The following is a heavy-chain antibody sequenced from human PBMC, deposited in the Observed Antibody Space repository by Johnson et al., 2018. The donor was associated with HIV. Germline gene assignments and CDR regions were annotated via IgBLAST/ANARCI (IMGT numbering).Heavy chain of an antibody. D-gene: IGHD4/OR15-4a*01. Sequence: VQLVESGGALVKPGGSLRVSCAASGFTFSNAWMSWVRQAPGKGLEWVGRIKSKTDGGTIDYGAPVKGRFTISRDDSKNTLYLQMNSLRAEDAAVYCCANSGLWGPMNWGQGTMVTVSS. CDR2: IKSKTDGGTI. CDR3: ANSGLWGPMN. V-gene: IGHV3-15*02. CDR1: GFTFSNAW. J-gene: IGHJ3*01.